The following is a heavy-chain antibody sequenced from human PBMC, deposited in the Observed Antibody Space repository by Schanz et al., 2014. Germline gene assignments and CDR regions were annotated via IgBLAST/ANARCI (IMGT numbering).Heavy chain of an antibody. CDR1: GFTFSSYA. Sequence: EVHLLESGGGLVQPGGSLRLSCAASGFTFSSYAMSWVRQAPGKGLEWVSAISGGGGTTYYADSVKGRFTISRDNAKNSLFLQMNSLRPEDTAVYYCARGGFGEVSYFDYWGQGTLVTVSS. D-gene: IGHD3-10*01. CDR3: ARGGFGEVSYFDY. CDR2: ISGGGGTT. J-gene: IGHJ4*02. V-gene: IGHV3-23*01.